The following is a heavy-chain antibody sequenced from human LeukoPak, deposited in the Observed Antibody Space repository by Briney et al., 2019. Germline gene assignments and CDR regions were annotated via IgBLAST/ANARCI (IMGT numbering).Heavy chain of an antibody. CDR3: AKPFNWNYVNWFDP. CDR1: GFTFSSYA. J-gene: IGHJ5*02. Sequence: GGSLRLSCAASGFTFSSYAMSWVRQAPGKGLEWVSDISGSGGSTYYADSVKGRFTISRDNSKNTLYLQMNSLRAEDTAVYYCAKPFNWNYVNWFDPWGQGTLVTVSS. V-gene: IGHV3-23*01. CDR2: ISGSGGST. D-gene: IGHD1-7*01.